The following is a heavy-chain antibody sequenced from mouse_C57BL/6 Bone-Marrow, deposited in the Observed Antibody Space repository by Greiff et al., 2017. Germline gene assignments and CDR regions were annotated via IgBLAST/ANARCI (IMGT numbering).Heavy chain of an antibody. Sequence: VQLQQSGAELVMPGASVKLSCKASGYTFTSYWMHWVKQRPGQGLEWIGEIDPSDSYTNYNQKFKGKSTLTVDKSSSTAYMQLSSLTSEDSAVYYCARGRLKLEGDYWGQGTSVTVSS. CDR3: ARGRLKLEGDY. V-gene: IGHV1-69*01. CDR2: IDPSDSYT. CDR1: GYTFTSYW. J-gene: IGHJ4*01. D-gene: IGHD3-2*02.